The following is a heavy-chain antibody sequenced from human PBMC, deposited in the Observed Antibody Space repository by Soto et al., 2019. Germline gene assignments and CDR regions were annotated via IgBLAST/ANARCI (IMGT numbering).Heavy chain of an antibody. Sequence: GGSLRLSCAASGFSFSNYWMTWVRQAPGKGLEWVANIKQDGSEKHYVDSVKGRFSLSRDNAKNLLHLEMNTLRVEDTAVYFCARGYFYFDYWGQGYLVTVSS. V-gene: IGHV3-7*01. CDR3: ARGYFYFDY. CDR1: GFSFSNYW. D-gene: IGHD5-18*01. CDR2: IKQDGSEK. J-gene: IGHJ4*02.